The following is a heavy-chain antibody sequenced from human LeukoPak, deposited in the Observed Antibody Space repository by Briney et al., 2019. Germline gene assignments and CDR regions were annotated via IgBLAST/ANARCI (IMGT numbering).Heavy chain of an antibody. CDR3: ARGSYTSTWF. CDR2: TYYRSKWYN. D-gene: IGHD6-13*01. CDR1: GDSVSSNSAA. V-gene: IGHV6-1*01. J-gene: IGHJ4*02. Sequence: SQTLSLTCAISGDSVSSNSAAWSWIRQSPGRGLEWLGRTYYRSKWYNEYAESVKSRITINPDTSKNQFSLQLNSVTPEDTAVYYCARGSYTSTWFWGRGTLVTVSS.